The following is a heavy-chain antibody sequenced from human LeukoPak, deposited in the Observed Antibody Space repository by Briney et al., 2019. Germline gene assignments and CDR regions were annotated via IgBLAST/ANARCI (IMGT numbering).Heavy chain of an antibody. D-gene: IGHD3-10*01. CDR2: ISSSSSYI. CDR1: GFTFSSYS. J-gene: IGHJ4*01. Sequence: GGSLILSCAASGFTFSSYSMNWVRQAPGKGLEWVSSISSSSSYIYYSDSVKRRFTISRDNAKSSLYLQMNSPRAEDTAVYYCARPGSGSRYSSHYSSQGSLATASS. V-gene: IGHV3-21*01. CDR3: ARPGSGSRYSSHY.